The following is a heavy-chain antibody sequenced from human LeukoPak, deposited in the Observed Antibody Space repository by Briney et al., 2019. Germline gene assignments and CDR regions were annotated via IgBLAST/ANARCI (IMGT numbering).Heavy chain of an antibody. CDR3: VRGWYLEN. J-gene: IGHJ4*02. V-gene: IGHV3-23*01. CDR1: GFTFGSYW. CDR2: INDRGGST. Sequence: GGSLRLSCAASGFTFGSYWMSWARQAPGKGLEWVSGINDRGGSTYYADFVKGRFTISRDNSKNTLYLQMNSLRAEDTAIYYAVRGWYLENWGQGTLVTVSS. D-gene: IGHD4-17*01.